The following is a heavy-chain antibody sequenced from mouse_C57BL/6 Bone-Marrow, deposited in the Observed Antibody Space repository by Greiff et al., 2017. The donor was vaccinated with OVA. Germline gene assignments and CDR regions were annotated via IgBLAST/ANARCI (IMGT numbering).Heavy chain of an antibody. CDR3: TPITTVVAERYYFDY. CDR2: IDPEDGDP. V-gene: IGHV14-1*01. Sequence: VQLQQSGAELVRPGASVKLSCTASGFNIKDYYMHWVKQRPEQGLEWIGRIDPEDGDPEYAPKFQGKATMTADTSSNTAYLQLSSLTTQDTAVYYGTPITTVVAERYYFDYWGQGTTLTVSS. J-gene: IGHJ2*01. CDR1: GFNIKDYY. D-gene: IGHD1-1*01.